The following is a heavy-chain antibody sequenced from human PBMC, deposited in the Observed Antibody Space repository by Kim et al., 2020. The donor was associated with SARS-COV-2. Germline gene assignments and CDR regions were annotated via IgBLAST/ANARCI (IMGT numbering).Heavy chain of an antibody. CDR3: ARGGITMRESSDY. V-gene: IGHV3-48*02. D-gene: IGHD3-22*01. J-gene: IGHJ4*02. Sequence: YADSVKGRFTISRDNAKNSLYLQMNSLRDEDTAVYYCARGGITMRESSDYWGQGTLVTVSS.